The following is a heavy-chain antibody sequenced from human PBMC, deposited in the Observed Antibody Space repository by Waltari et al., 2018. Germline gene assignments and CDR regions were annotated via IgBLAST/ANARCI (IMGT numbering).Heavy chain of an antibody. V-gene: IGHV4-39*07. CDR3: ARGGIVGATMGFDY. CDR1: GGSISSSSYY. J-gene: IGHJ4*02. D-gene: IGHD1-26*01. Sequence: QLQLQESGPGLVKPSETLSLTCTVSGGSISSSSYYWGWIRHPPGKGLEWIGSIYYSGSTYYNPSLKSRVTISVDTSKNQFSLKLSSVTAADTAVYYCARGGIVGATMGFDYWGQGTLVTVSS. CDR2: IYYSGST.